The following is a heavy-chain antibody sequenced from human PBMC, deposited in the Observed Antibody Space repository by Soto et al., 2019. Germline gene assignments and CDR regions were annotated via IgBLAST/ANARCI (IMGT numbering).Heavy chain of an antibody. CDR3: AIDLYSSGWPRGPDD. D-gene: IGHD6-19*01. CDR2: ISYDGSNK. CDR1: GFTFSSYA. Sequence: PGGSLRLSCAASGFTFSSYAMHWVRQAPGKGLEWVAVISYDGSNKYYADSVKGRFTISRDNSKNTLYLQMNSLRAEDTAVYYCAIDLYSSGWPRGPDDWGQGTLVTVSS. J-gene: IGHJ4*02. V-gene: IGHV3-30-3*01.